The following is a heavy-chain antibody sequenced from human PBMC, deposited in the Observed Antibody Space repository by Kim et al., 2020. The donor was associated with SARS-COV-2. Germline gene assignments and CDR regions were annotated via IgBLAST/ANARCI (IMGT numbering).Heavy chain of an antibody. J-gene: IGHJ6*03. Sequence: SETLSLTCAVYGGSFSGYYWSWIRQPPGKGLEWIGEINHSGSTNYNPSLKSRVTISVDTSKNQFSLKLSSVTAADTAVYYCARGNFVVVPAAKYYYYYYMDVWGKGTTVTVSS. V-gene: IGHV4-34*01. CDR2: INHSGST. CDR1: GGSFSGYY. CDR3: ARGNFVVVPAAKYYYYYYMDV. D-gene: IGHD2-2*01.